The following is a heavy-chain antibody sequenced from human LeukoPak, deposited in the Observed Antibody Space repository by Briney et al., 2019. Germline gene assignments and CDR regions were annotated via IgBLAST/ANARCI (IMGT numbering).Heavy chain of an antibody. J-gene: IGHJ1*01. CDR1: GGSINSGSYY. Sequence: PSETLSLTCTVSGGSINSGSYYWGWIRQPAGKGLEWIGRIYTSGSTNYNPSLKSRVTISVDTSKNQFSLKLSSVTAADTAAYYCAREEYYYDSSGYPARLWYFQHWGQGTLVTVSS. CDR2: IYTSGST. CDR3: AREEYYYDSSGYPARLWYFQH. D-gene: IGHD3-22*01. V-gene: IGHV4-61*02.